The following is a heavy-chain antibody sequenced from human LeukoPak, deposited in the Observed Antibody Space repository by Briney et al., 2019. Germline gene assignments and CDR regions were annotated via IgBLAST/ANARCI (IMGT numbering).Heavy chain of an antibody. CDR3: ARGGARYSGASPNWFDY. J-gene: IGHJ4*02. V-gene: IGHV1-69*05. D-gene: IGHD1-26*01. CDR2: IIPIFGTA. Sequence: SVNVSCKASGGTFSSFAISWVRQAPGQGLEWMGGIIPIFGTADYAQMFQGRVTITTDESTSTAYMELSSLRSEDTAVYYCARGGARYSGASPNWFDYWGQGTLVTVSS. CDR1: GGTFSSFA.